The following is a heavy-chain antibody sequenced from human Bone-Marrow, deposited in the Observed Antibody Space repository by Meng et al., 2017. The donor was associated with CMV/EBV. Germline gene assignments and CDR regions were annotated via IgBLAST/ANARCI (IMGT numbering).Heavy chain of an antibody. CDR1: GFTFSDHY. J-gene: IGHJ4*02. V-gene: IGHV3-11*01. Sequence: GGSLRLSCAASGFTFSDHYMGWIRQAPGKGLEWVSYISSSGNNVYYTDSVKGRFTISRDNAKNSLYLQMNSLRAEETAVYSCGREIRVGMGWIDYWGLGTLVTVSS. D-gene: IGHD3-16*01. CDR2: ISSSGNNV. CDR3: GREIRVGMGWIDY.